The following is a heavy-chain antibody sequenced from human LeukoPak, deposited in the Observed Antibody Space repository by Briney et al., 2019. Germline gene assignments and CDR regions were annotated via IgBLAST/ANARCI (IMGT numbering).Heavy chain of an antibody. D-gene: IGHD3-10*01. CDR1: GFTFSSYA. CDR2: ISGSGGST. CDR3: AKSRWFGEQYYYYYYGMDV. Sequence: PGGSLRLSCAASGFTFSSYAMSWVRQAPGKGLEWVSAISGSGGSTYYAGSVKGRFTNSRDNSKNTLYLQMNSLRAEDTAVYYCAKSRWFGEQYYYYYYGMDVWGQGTTVTVSS. V-gene: IGHV3-23*01. J-gene: IGHJ6*02.